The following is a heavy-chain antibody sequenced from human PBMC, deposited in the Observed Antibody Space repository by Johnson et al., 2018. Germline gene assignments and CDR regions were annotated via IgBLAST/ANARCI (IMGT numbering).Heavy chain of an antibody. CDR2: ISWNSGSI. D-gene: IGHD3-16*01. J-gene: IGHJ3*02. CDR1: GFTFDDYA. V-gene: IGHV3-9*01. CDR3: AKDQAREGGGDPFGI. Sequence: EVQLLETGGGLVQPGGSLRLSCAASGFTFDDYAMHWVRQAPGKGLEWVSGISWNSGSIGYADSVKGRFTISRDNAKNSLYLQMNSLRAEDTAVYYWAKDQAREGGGDPFGIWGQGAMVTVAS.